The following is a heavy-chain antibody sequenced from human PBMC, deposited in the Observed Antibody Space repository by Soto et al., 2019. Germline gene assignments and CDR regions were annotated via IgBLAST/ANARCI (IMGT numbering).Heavy chain of an antibody. D-gene: IGHD2-2*01. J-gene: IGHJ6*02. V-gene: IGHV1-3*01. CDR2: INAGNGNT. CDR1: GYSFTSYA. CDR3: AREDRDRQTGLVPAAIDGMAV. Sequence: ASVKVSCKASGYSFTSYAMHWVRQALGQRLEWMGWINAGNGNTKYSQKLQDRVTITRDTSASTAYMELSSLRSEDTAVYYCAREDRDRQTGLVPAAIDGMAVWGQGTTVTVSS.